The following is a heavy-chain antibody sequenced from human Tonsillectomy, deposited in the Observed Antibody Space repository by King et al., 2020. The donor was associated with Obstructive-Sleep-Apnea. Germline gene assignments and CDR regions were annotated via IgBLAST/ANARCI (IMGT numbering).Heavy chain of an antibody. D-gene: IGHD3-22*01. CDR3: LGYYVSSGYYRPHLDYYYYGTDV. Sequence: LQLQESGPGLVKPSETLSLTCTVSGGSISSSVYYWGWIRQPPGKGLEWIGSICYSGSTYYNLSLKSRVTISVDTSKNQFSLKLSSVTAADTAVYYCLGYYVSSGYYRPHLDYYYYGTDVWGQGTTVTVSS. CDR1: GGSISSSVYY. J-gene: IGHJ6*02. CDR2: ICYSGST. V-gene: IGHV4-39*07.